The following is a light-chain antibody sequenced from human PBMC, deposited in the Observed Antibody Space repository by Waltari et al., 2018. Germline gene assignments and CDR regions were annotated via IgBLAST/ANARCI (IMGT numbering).Light chain of an antibody. V-gene: IGLV8-61*01. CDR3: ALYMGSGIWV. CDR1: SGSISSTSY. Sequence: QTVVTQEPSLSVSPGGTVTLTCALSSGSISSTSYATWYQQTPGQAPRTLVDKATSRSSGVPDRFSGYILGNKAALTITGARADDESDYYCALYMGSGIWVFGGGTKLTIL. CDR2: KAT. J-gene: IGLJ3*02.